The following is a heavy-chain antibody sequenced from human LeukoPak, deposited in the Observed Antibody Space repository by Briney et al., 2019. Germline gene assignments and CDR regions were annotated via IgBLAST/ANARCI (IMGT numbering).Heavy chain of an antibody. Sequence: SETLSLTCTVSGGSISSYYWSWIRQPPGKGLEWIGEINHSGGTNYNPSLKSRVTISVDTSKNQFSLKLSSVTAADTAMYYCARYSGYYLSYFDYWGQGTLVTVSS. CDR3: ARYSGYYLSYFDY. CDR1: GGSISSYY. CDR2: INHSGGT. V-gene: IGHV4-34*01. J-gene: IGHJ4*02. D-gene: IGHD3-22*01.